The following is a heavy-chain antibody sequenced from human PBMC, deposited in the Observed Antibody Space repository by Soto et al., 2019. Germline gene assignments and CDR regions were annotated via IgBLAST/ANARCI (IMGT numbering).Heavy chain of an antibody. Sequence: QVQLQQWGAGLLKPSETLSLTCAVYGGSFSGYYWSWIRQPPGKGLEWIGEINHSGSTNYNPSLKSRVTISVDTSKTQFSLKLSSVTAADTAVYYCARGDRMITFGGVIANDYWGQGTLVTVSS. CDR2: INHSGST. CDR3: ARGDRMITFGGVIANDY. CDR1: GGSFSGYY. J-gene: IGHJ4*02. V-gene: IGHV4-34*01. D-gene: IGHD3-16*02.